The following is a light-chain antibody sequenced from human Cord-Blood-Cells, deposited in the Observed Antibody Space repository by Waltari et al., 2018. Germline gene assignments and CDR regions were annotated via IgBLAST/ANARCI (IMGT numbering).Light chain of an antibody. Sequence: IQITLSPSSLTPSVGARVTTTCRASESISSYLNWYQQKQGKAPKLLIYAASSLQSGVPSRFSGSGSGTDFTLTISSLQPEDFATYYCQQSYSTPLTFGGGTKVEIK. V-gene: IGKV1-39*01. CDR3: QQSYSTPLT. CDR2: AAS. CDR1: ESISSY. J-gene: IGKJ4*01.